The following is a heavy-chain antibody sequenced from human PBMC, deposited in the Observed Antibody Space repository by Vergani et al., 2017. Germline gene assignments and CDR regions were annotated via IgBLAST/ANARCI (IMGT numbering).Heavy chain of an antibody. Sequence: QVQLVESGGGVVQPGGSLRLYCAASGFTFNSYGMHWVRQAPGKGLEWVASIRSDESRRYYGDSMEGPFTISRDNSKYTLYLQMKSLRPADTAVYYCAKEGEGYCSGGTCYPEYWGQGTLVIVSS. CDR2: IRSDESRR. J-gene: IGHJ4*02. D-gene: IGHD2-15*01. V-gene: IGHV3-30*02. CDR1: GFTFNSYG. CDR3: AKEGEGYCSGGTCYPEY.